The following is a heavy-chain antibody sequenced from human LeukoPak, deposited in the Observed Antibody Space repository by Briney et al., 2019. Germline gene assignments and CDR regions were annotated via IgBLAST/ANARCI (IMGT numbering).Heavy chain of an antibody. J-gene: IGHJ4*02. Sequence: GGSLRLSCAASGFTFSSYAMSWVRQAPGKGLEWVSVIYSGGSTYYADSVKGRFTISRDNSKNTLYLQMNSLRAEDTAVYYCARGFGVVDYWGQGTLVTVSS. V-gene: IGHV3-66*01. CDR2: IYSGGST. CDR1: GFTFSSYA. CDR3: ARGFGVVDY. D-gene: IGHD3-22*01.